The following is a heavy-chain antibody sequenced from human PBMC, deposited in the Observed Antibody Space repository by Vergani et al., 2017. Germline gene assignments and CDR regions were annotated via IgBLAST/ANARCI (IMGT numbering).Heavy chain of an antibody. CDR2: IYYSGST. CDR3: ASYSGYDYGADY. V-gene: IGHV4-39*01. CDR1: GGSISSSSYY. J-gene: IGHJ4*02. D-gene: IGHD5-12*01. Sequence: QLQLQESGPGLVKPSETLSLTCTVSGGSISSSSYYWGWIRQPPGKGLEWFGSIYYSGSTYYNPSLKSRVTISVDTSKSQFSLKLSSVTAADTAVYYCASYSGYDYGADYWGQGTLVTVSS.